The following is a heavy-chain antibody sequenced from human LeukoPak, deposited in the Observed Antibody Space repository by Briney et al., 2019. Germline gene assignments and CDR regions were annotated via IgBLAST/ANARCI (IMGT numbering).Heavy chain of an antibody. J-gene: IGHJ4*02. CDR3: ARAPGDYSFD. CDR1: GYTCTDYF. V-gene: IGHV1-2*02. Sequence: ASVKVSCKASGYTCTDYFMHWVRQAPGQGLEWMGWINPNSGGTNYAQKFQGRVTMTRDTSISTAYMELSRLRSDDTAVYYCARAPGDYSFDWGQGTLVTVSS. CDR2: INPNSGGT. D-gene: IGHD4-17*01.